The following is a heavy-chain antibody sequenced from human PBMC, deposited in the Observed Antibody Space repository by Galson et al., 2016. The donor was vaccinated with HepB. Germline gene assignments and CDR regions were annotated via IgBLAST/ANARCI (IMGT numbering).Heavy chain of an antibody. CDR3: AKDVRSRRAVDALDV. V-gene: IGHV3-23*01. CDR1: GFTFSSYA. Sequence: SLRLSCAASGFTFSSYAMAWVRQAPGKGLEWVSGIGGGGGDTFYADSVKGRFTISRDNSENTLYLQMNSLRAEDTALYYCAKDVRSRRAVDALDVWGQGTVVTVSS. J-gene: IGHJ3*01. D-gene: IGHD6-19*01. CDR2: IGGGGGDT.